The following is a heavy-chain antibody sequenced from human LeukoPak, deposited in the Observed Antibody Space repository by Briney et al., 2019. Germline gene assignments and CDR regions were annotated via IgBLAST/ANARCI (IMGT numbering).Heavy chain of an antibody. CDR3: TTATVTTLLDY. J-gene: IGHJ4*02. V-gene: IGHV3-15*01. CDR2: KTDGGTT. Sequence: PGGSLRLSCAASGFTFSNAWMSWVRQAPGKGLEWVGRKTDGGTTDYAAPVKGRFTISRDDSKNTLYLQMNSLKTEDTAVYYCTTATVTTLLDYWGQGTLVTVSS. D-gene: IGHD4-17*01. CDR1: GFTFSNAW.